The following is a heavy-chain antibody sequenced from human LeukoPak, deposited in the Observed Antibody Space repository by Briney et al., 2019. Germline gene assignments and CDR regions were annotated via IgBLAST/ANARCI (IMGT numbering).Heavy chain of an antibody. V-gene: IGHV3-23*01. J-gene: IGHJ4*02. Sequence: GGSLRLSCAASGFTFSSYAMSWVRQAPGKGLEWVSAISGSGGSTHYADSVKGRFTISRDNSKNPLYLQMNRLSAEDTAVYYCAKDGYSSSWYHRGYFDYWGQGTLVTVSS. D-gene: IGHD6-13*01. CDR1: GFTFSSYA. CDR3: AKDGYSSSWYHRGYFDY. CDR2: ISGSGGST.